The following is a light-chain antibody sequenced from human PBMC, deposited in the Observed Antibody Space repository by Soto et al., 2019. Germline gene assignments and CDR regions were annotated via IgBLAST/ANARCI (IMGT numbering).Light chain of an antibody. Sequence: EIVLTQSPGTLSLSPGERATLSSRASQSVSSSYLAWYQQKPGQAPRLLIYGASSRATGIPDRFSGSESGTDFTLTISRLEPEDFAVYYCQQYGSSPRITFGQGTRLEIK. CDR1: QSVSSSY. V-gene: IGKV3-20*01. J-gene: IGKJ5*01. CDR3: QQYGSSPRIT. CDR2: GAS.